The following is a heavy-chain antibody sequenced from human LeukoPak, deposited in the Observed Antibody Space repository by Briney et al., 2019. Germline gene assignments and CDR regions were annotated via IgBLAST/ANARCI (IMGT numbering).Heavy chain of an antibody. V-gene: IGHV3-13*04. CDR1: GFTFSGYA. CDR2: IGTAGDT. Sequence: GGSLRLSCSASGFTFSGYAMHWVRQATGKGLECVSAIGTAGDTYYPGSVKGRFTISRENAKNSLYLQMNSLRAGDTAVYYCARGPYSSSWHYFDYWGQGTLVTVSS. J-gene: IGHJ4*02. D-gene: IGHD6-13*01. CDR3: ARGPYSSSWHYFDY.